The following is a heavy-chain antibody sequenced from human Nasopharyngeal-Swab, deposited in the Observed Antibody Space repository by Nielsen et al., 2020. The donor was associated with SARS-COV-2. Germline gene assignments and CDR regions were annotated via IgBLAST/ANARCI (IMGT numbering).Heavy chain of an antibody. V-gene: IGHV1-3*01. CDR1: GYTFTSYA. Sequence: ASVKVSCKASGYTFTSYAIHWLRQAPGQSLEWMGWINAGDGSPRYSQKFQGRSTITRDTSATTAYMELSGLGSEDTAVYYCARVSSDRWLEYYFDYWGQGTLVTVSS. J-gene: IGHJ4*02. D-gene: IGHD5-24*01. CDR3: ARVSSDRWLEYYFDY. CDR2: INAGDGSP.